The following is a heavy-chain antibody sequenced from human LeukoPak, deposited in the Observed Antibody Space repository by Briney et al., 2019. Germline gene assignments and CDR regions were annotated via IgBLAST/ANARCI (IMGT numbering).Heavy chain of an antibody. V-gene: IGHV3-11*04. D-gene: IGHD6-6*01. J-gene: IGHJ6*03. Sequence: GGSLRLSCAASGFTFSDYYMSWIRQAPGKGLEWVSYISSSGSTIYYADSVKGRFTISRDNAKNSLYLQMNSLRAEDTAVYYCARDRAGYSSSSGRYYYYYYMDVWGKGTTVTVSS. CDR2: ISSSGSTI. CDR3: ARDRAGYSSSSGRYYYYYYMDV. CDR1: GFTFSDYY.